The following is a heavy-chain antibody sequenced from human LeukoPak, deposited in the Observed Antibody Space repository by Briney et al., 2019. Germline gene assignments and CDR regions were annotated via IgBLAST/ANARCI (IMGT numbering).Heavy chain of an antibody. CDR2: IYYSGST. Sequence: SETLSLTCTVSGGSISSYYWSWIRQPPGKGLEWIGCIYYSGSTNYNPSLKSRVTISVDTSKNQFSLKLSSVTAADTAVYHCARPVYGEDWYFDLWGRGTLVTVSS. CDR1: GGSISSYY. V-gene: IGHV4-59*08. CDR3: ARPVYGEDWYFDL. J-gene: IGHJ2*01. D-gene: IGHD4-17*01.